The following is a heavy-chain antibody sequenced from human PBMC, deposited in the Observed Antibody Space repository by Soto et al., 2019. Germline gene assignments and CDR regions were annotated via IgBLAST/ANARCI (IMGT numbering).Heavy chain of an antibody. CDR1: GFTFSSYA. CDR2: LSGSGGYT. J-gene: IGHJ3*01. Sequence: EVQLLESGGGLIQPGGSLRLSCAASGFTFSSYAMSWVRQAPGKGLEWVSALSGSGGYTHYAESVKGRFTISRDNSKNTLYLQMNSLRAEDTAVYYCAKATLVVVAAIQGNAFNVWGQGTMVTVSS. V-gene: IGHV3-23*01. CDR3: AKATLVVVAAIQGNAFNV. D-gene: IGHD2-15*01.